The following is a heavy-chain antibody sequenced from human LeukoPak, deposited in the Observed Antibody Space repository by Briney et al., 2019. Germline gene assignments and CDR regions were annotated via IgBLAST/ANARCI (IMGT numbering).Heavy chain of an antibody. J-gene: IGHJ6*02. CDR2: ISGSSSYI. Sequence: PGGSLRLSCAASGFTFSSYSMNWVRQAPGKGLEWVSSISGSSSYIYYADSVKGRFTISRDNAKNSLYLQMNSLRAEDTAVYYCARDPTYYDILTGYDHYYYGMDVWGQGTTVTVSS. CDR3: ARDPTYYDILTGYDHYYYGMDV. D-gene: IGHD3-9*01. CDR1: GFTFSSYS. V-gene: IGHV3-21*01.